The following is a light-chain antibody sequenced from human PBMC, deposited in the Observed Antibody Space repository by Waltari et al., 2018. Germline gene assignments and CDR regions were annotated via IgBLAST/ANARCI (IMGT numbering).Light chain of an antibody. V-gene: IGKV2-30*01. Sequence: DVVMTQSPLSLPVTLGQPASISCRASQSLLYSDGNTYLSWFHQRPGQSPRRLTYKVSNRDSGVPDRFCGSRSGTDFTLKISRVEAEDVGVYYCMQGSHRPRTFGQGTKVEIK. CDR1: QSLLYSDGNTY. CDR2: KVS. CDR3: MQGSHRPRT. J-gene: IGKJ1*01.